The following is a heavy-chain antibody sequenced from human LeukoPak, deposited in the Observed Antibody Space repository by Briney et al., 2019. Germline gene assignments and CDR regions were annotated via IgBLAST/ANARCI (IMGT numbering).Heavy chain of an antibody. J-gene: IGHJ3*02. Sequence: GGSLRLSCAASGFTFSSYAMSWVRQAPGKGLEWVSAISGSGGSTYYAVSVKGRFAISRDNSKNTLYLQMNSLRAEDTAVYYCAKGSAIVVVNDAFDIWGQGTMVTVSS. D-gene: IGHD3-22*01. CDR2: ISGSGGST. CDR3: AKGSAIVVVNDAFDI. CDR1: GFTFSSYA. V-gene: IGHV3-23*01.